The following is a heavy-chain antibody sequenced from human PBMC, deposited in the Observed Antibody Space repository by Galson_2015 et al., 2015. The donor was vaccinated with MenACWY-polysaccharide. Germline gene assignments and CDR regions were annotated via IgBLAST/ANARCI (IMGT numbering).Heavy chain of an antibody. Sequence: SLRLSCAASGFTFSSYWMHWVRQVPGRGWGGVPRIKSDGSSTNYADSVKGRFTISRDNAKNTLYLQMNSLRAEDTALYYCARGYSAYDWGQGTLVTVSA. CDR1: GFTFSSYW. D-gene: IGHD5-12*01. V-gene: IGHV3-74*01. CDR2: IKSDGSST. J-gene: IGHJ4*02. CDR3: ARGYSAYD.